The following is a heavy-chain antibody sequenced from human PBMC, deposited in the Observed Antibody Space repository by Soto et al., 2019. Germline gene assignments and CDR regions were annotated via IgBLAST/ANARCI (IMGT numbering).Heavy chain of an antibody. CDR1: GVSLTTSGVG. CDR3: AHSKGAMVP. V-gene: IGHV2-5*02. Sequence: QITLKESGPPLVKPTQTLTLTCTLSGVSLTTSGVGVGWIRQPPGKALEWLALIYWDDERRYNPSLKSRLTITQDTSKNQVVLTMTNVDPADTATYYCAHSKGAMVPWGQGTLVTVSS. D-gene: IGHD5-18*01. CDR2: IYWDDER. J-gene: IGHJ5*02.